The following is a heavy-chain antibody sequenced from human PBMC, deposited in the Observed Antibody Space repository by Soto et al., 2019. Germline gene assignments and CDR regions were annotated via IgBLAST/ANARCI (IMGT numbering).Heavy chain of an antibody. Sequence: SETLSLTCSVSGGSVSTDSYFWSWIRQHPGKGLEWIGYISHTGNAFYNPSLEGRVSISIDTSTDKFSLRLNSLTAADTAVYYCARWELRDFEFWGPGILVTVS. J-gene: IGHJ4*02. CDR2: ISHTGNA. V-gene: IGHV4-31*03. D-gene: IGHD1-7*01. CDR3: ARWELRDFEF. CDR1: GGSVSTDSYF.